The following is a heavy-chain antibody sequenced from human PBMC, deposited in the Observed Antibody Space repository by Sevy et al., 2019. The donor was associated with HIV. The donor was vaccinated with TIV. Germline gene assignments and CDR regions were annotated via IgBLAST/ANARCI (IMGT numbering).Heavy chain of an antibody. V-gene: IGHV1-2*06. CDR2: INPNSGGT. CDR1: GYTFTGYY. CDR3: ARESKAALRSSFDP. J-gene: IGHJ5*02. D-gene: IGHD6-25*01. Sequence: ASVKVSCKASGYTFTGYYMHWVRQAPGQGLEWMGRINPNSGGTNYAQKFQGRVTMTRDTSISTAYMELSGLRSDDTAVYYCARESKAALRSSFDPWGQGTLVTVSS.